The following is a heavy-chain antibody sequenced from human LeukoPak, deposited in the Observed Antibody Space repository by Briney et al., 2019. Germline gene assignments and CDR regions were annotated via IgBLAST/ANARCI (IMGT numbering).Heavy chain of an antibody. V-gene: IGHV4-59*08. D-gene: IGHD3-3*01. J-gene: IGHJ4*02. CDR1: GGSISGYY. CDR3: AGPIYEAVEQ. CDR2: IYHSGRT. Sequence: SGTLSLTCTVSGGSISGYYWSWFRQPPGKGLEWIGYIYHSGRTSYNPSLKSRVTISVDTSKNEFSLKLRFVTAADTAVYYCAGPIYEAVEQWGQGTLVT.